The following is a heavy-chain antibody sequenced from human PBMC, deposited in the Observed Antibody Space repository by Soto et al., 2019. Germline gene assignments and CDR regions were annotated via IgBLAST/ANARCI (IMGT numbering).Heavy chain of an antibody. CDR1: GFSFGSFA. Sequence: TGGSLRLSCAASGFSFGSFAMSWVRQAPRKGLEWVSAISAGGVTTYYTDSVKGRYTSSRDNSKNTLFLQMNSLRVEDTAVYYCVKATQDTTYFDYWGQGTLVTVSS. V-gene: IGHV3-23*01. CDR2: ISAGGVTT. CDR3: VKATQDTTYFDY. D-gene: IGHD1-1*01. J-gene: IGHJ4*02.